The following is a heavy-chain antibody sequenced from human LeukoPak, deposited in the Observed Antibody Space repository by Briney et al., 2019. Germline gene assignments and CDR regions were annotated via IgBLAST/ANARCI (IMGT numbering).Heavy chain of an antibody. CDR3: ARAAGGGGNRFDY. CDR2: LYSGGST. V-gene: IGHV3-53*01. D-gene: IGHD4-23*01. Sequence: PGGSLSLYCAASGFTVSDNYMSWVRQAPGKGLEWVSVLYSGGSTYYPDSVKGRFSISRDNSKNRLYLQMNSLRAEDTAVYYCARAAGGGGNRFDYWGQGTLVTVSS. J-gene: IGHJ4*02. CDR1: GFTVSDNY.